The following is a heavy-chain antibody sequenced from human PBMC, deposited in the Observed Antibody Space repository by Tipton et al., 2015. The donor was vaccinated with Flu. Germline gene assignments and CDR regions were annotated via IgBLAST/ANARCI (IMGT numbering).Heavy chain of an antibody. V-gene: IGHV4-59*08. Sequence: LRLSCTVSGGSISSYYWSWIRQPPGKGLEWIGYIYYSGSTNYNPSLKSRVAISVDTSNNQFSLNLSSVTAADTAVYYCARTIMVVVGDAFDIWGQGTLVTVSS. CDR3: ARTIMVVVGDAFDI. J-gene: IGHJ3*02. CDR1: GGSISSYY. CDR2: IYYSGST. D-gene: IGHD3-22*01.